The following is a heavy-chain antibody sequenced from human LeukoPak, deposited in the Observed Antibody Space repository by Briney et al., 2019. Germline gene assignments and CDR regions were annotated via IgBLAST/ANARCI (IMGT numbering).Heavy chain of an antibody. CDR2: ISGDGGST. J-gene: IGHJ4*02. CDR3: AKDSSGADY. V-gene: IGHV3-43*02. D-gene: IGHD7-27*01. Sequence: GGSLRLSCAASGFTFDDYAMHWVRQPPGKGLEWVSLISGDGGSTYYADSVKGRFTISRDNSKNSLFLQMNSLRTEDTAWYYCAKDSSGADYWGQGTLVTVSS. CDR1: GFTFDDYA.